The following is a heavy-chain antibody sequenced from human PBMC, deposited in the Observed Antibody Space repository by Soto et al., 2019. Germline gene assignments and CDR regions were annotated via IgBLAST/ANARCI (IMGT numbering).Heavy chain of an antibody. CDR2: IYWDDGK. V-gene: IGHV2-5*02. CDR3: AHRPADDISTGYYPFDY. CDR1: GFSLSTSGVG. Sequence: SGPTLVNPTQTLTLTCTFSGFSLSTSGVGVAWIRQPPGTALEWLALIYWDDGKRYSPSLQTRLNITKDTSTNQVVLTLTDVDPVDTATYYCAHRPADDISTGYYPFDYWGQGSLVTVSS. D-gene: IGHD3-9*01. J-gene: IGHJ4*02.